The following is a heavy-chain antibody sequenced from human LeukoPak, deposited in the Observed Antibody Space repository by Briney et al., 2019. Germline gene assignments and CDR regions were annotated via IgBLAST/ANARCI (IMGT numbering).Heavy chain of an antibody. CDR2: ISSSGSSI. V-gene: IGHV3-11*04. CDR3: ATDKSGYYVY. Sequence: GSLRLSCAASGFTFSDYYMSWIRQPPGKGLEWVSYISSSGSSIYYADSVKGRFTISRDNAKNSLDLQMNSLRAEDTAVYYCATDKSGYYVYWGQGTPVTVSS. CDR1: GFTFSDYY. D-gene: IGHD3-22*01. J-gene: IGHJ4*02.